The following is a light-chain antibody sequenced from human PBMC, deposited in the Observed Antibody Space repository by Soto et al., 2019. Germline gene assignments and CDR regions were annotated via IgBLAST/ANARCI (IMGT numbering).Light chain of an antibody. CDR2: AAS. CDR3: QQTHTVPFT. CDR1: HNIDNY. V-gene: IGKV1-39*01. Sequence: DIQMTQFPSSLSASVGDRVTITCRASHNIDNYLNWYQQRPGVAPSLLIYAASSLESGVPSRFSGGGSGTDFTLTISSLQPEDFAVYFCQQTHTVPFTFGPGTKLDIK. J-gene: IGKJ3*01.